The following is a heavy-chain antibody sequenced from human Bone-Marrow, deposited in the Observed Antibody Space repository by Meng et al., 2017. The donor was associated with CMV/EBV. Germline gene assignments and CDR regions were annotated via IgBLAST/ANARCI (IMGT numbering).Heavy chain of an antibody. CDR1: GGSISSSSYY. CDR3: ATTFTGWFDP. CDR2: IYYSGST. D-gene: IGHD3-10*01. Sequence: GSLRLSCTVSGGSISSSSYYWGWIRQPPGKGLEWIGSIYYSGSTYYNPSLKSRVTISVDTSKNQFSLKLSSVTAADTAVYYCATTFTGWFDPWGQGTRVTVSS. J-gene: IGHJ5*02. V-gene: IGHV4-39*01.